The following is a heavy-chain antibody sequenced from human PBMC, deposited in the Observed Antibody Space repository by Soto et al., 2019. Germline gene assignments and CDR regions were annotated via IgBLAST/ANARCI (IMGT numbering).Heavy chain of an antibody. V-gene: IGHV3-15*01. CDR3: TTETRGGYSYGPNWFDP. Sequence: GCLRLSCAASGFTFSNACRSWVRQAPGKGLEWVGRIKSKTDGGTTDYAAPVKGRFTISRDDSKNTLYLQMNSLKTEDTAVYYCTTETRGGYSYGPNWFDPWGQGTLVTVSS. CDR2: IKSKTDGGTT. J-gene: IGHJ5*02. CDR1: GFTFSNAC. D-gene: IGHD5-18*01.